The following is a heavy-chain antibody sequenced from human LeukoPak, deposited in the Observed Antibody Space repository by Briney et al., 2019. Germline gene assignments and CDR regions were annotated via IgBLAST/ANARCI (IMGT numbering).Heavy chain of an antibody. Sequence: KPSETLSLTCTVSGGSINSYYWSWIRQSPGKGLEWIGNIYHSGSTYYSPSLKSRVTISVDTSNQFSLKLSSVTAADTAVYYCAREGVITMVRGVNFGYWGQGTLVTVSS. D-gene: IGHD3-10*01. J-gene: IGHJ4*02. V-gene: IGHV4-59*04. CDR2: IYHSGST. CDR3: AREGVITMVRGVNFGY. CDR1: GGSINSYY.